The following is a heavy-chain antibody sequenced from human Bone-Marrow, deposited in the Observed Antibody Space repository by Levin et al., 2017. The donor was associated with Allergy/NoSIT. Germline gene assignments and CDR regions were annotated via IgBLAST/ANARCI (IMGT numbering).Heavy chain of an antibody. CDR3: AREFVVVVAATAPPRDSDAFDI. Sequence: ASVKVSCKASGYTFTSYYMHWVRQAPGQGLEWMGIINPSGGSPTYAQKFQGRVTMTRDTSTSTVYMELSSLRSEDTAVYYCAREFVVVVAATAPPRDSDAFDIWGQGTMVTVSS. CDR1: GYTFTSYY. CDR2: INPSGGSP. J-gene: IGHJ3*02. D-gene: IGHD2-15*01. V-gene: IGHV1-46*01.